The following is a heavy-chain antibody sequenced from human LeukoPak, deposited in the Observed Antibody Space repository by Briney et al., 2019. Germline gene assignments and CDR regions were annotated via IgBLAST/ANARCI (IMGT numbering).Heavy chain of an antibody. V-gene: IGHV4-59*08. J-gene: IGHJ4*02. CDR3: ARRDPSSYSSGYHYFDY. CDR2: IYYSGST. CDR1: GGSISSYY. Sequence: PSETLSLTCTVSGGSISSYYWSWIRQPPGKGLEWIGYIYYSGSTNYNPSLKSRVTISVGTSKNQFSLKLSSVTAADTAVYYCARRDPSSYSSGYHYFDYWGQGTLVTVSS. D-gene: IGHD6-19*01.